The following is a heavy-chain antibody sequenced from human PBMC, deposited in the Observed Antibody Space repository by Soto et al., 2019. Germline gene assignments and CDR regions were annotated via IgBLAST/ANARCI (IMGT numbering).Heavy chain of an antibody. CDR2: ISGSGGST. V-gene: IGHV3-23*01. CDR1: GFTFSSYA. Sequence: EVQLLESGGGLVQPGGSLRRSCAASGFTFSSYALSWVRQAPGKGLEWVSAISGSGGSTYYADSVKGRFTISRDNSNNTLYLQMNRLRADDTAVYYCAKPGLTIFGVADAFDIWGQGTMVTVSS. J-gene: IGHJ3*02. CDR3: AKPGLTIFGVADAFDI. D-gene: IGHD3-3*01.